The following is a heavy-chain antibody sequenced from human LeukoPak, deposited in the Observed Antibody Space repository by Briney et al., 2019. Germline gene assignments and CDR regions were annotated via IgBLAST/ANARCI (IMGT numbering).Heavy chain of an antibody. CDR2: ISYDGSNK. CDR3: ARDRHNGGSWDQSYDY. D-gene: IGHD2-15*01. V-gene: IGHV3-30-3*01. CDR1: GFTFSSYA. J-gene: IGHJ4*02. Sequence: GRSLRLSCAASGFTFSSYAMHWVRQAPGKGLEWVAVISYDGSNKYYADSVKGRFTISRDNSKNTLYLQMSSLRAEDTAVYYCARDRHNGGSWDQSYDYWGQGTLVTVSS.